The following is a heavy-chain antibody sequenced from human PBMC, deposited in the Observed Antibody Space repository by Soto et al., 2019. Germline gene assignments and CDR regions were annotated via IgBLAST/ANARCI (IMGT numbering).Heavy chain of an antibody. V-gene: IGHV3-53*01. CDR3: GGRLTTAAGLEH. J-gene: IGHJ4*02. CDR2: VHGGGST. D-gene: IGHD3-16*01. Sequence: VQLVESGGGLIQPGGSLRLSCAASGFTVSNNHMTWVRQAAGKGLELVSFVHGGGSTSYADSVKGRFTISRDNSKNTLYLQRDSLRAEGHAIFYLGGRLTTAAGLEHWGRGTLVTVSS. CDR1: GFTVSNNH.